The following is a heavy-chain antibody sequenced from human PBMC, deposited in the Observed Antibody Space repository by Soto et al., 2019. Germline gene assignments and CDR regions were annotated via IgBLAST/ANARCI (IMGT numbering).Heavy chain of an antibody. CDR2: INHAGHT. V-gene: IGHV4-34*01. CDR3: ARAGRDGYNYGQFDY. D-gene: IGHD5-12*01. J-gene: IGHJ4*02. CDR1: CASFNDNH. Sequence: SSETLSLTCNVSCASFNDNHWSWIRQSPGKGLEWIGDINHAGHTYYNPSLKIRLVISVDTSKSQFSLRLSSVTAADTAVYYCARAGRDGYNYGQFDYWRQGTLVTVS.